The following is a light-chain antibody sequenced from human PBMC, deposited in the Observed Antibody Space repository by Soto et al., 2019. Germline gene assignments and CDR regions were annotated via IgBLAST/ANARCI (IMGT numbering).Light chain of an antibody. V-gene: IGLV2-14*03. J-gene: IGLJ1*01. CDR2: DVS. CDR1: SSDVGGYNF. CDR3: SSYRIRSPPDYV. Sequence: QSVLTQPASVSGSPGQSITISCIGTSSDVGGYNFVSWYQQHPGEAPKLIIFDVSHRPSGISTRFSGSKSGNTASLTISGLQAEDEADYYCSSYRIRSPPDYVFGPGTKVTVL.